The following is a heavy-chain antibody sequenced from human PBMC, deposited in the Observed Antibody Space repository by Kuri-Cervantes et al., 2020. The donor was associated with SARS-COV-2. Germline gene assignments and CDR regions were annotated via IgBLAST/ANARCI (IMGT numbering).Heavy chain of an antibody. D-gene: IGHD6-19*01. CDR1: GFTFSSYC. Sequence: GESLKISCAASGFTFSSYCLHWVRQAPGKGLVWVSRINSDGSSTSYADSVKGRFTISRDNAKNTLYLQMNSLRAEDTAVYYCARDLVVSSGWDYYMDFWGKGTTVTVSS. CDR2: INSDGSST. CDR3: ARDLVVSSGWDYYMDF. V-gene: IGHV3-74*01. J-gene: IGHJ6*03.